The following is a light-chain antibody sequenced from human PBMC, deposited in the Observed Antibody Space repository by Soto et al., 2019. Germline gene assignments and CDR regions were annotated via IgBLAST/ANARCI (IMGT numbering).Light chain of an antibody. CDR3: NSYTTSSTLYV. CDR1: SSDVGGYNF. V-gene: IGLV2-14*01. Sequence: QSALTQPASVSGSPGQSITISCTGTSSDVGGYNFVSWYQQHPGKAPKLMIYDVSNRPSGVSNRFSGSKSGNTASLTISGLQAEDEADYYCNSYTTSSTLYVFGTGTNSPS. J-gene: IGLJ1*01. CDR2: DVS.